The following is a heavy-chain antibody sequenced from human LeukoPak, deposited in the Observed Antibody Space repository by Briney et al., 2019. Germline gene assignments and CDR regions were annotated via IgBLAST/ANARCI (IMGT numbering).Heavy chain of an antibody. CDR2: IYYSGST. D-gene: IGHD2-2*01. V-gene: IGHV4-59*01. CDR1: GGSISTYY. CDR3: ARGGAVVYYYYYYMDV. J-gene: IGHJ6*03. Sequence: NPSETLSLTCTVSGGSISTYYWSWIRQPPGKGLEWIGYIYYSGSTNYNPSLNSRVTISVDTSKNQFSLKLSSVTAADTAVYYCARGGAVVYYYYYYMDVWGKGTTVTVSS.